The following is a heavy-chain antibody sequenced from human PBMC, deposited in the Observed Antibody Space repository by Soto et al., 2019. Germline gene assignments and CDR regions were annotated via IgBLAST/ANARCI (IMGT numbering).Heavy chain of an antibody. V-gene: IGHV1-3*01. J-gene: IGHJ4*02. Sequence: ASVKVSCKASGYTFNKYAMQWVRQAPGQRLEWMGWINAGNGNTKYSQKFQGRVTITRDTSASTAYMELSSLRSEDTAVYYCASSLTYYYGSGSYYSVRYFDYWGQGALVTVSS. CDR2: INAGNGNT. CDR1: GYTFNKYA. D-gene: IGHD3-10*01. CDR3: ASSLTYYYGSGSYYSVRYFDY.